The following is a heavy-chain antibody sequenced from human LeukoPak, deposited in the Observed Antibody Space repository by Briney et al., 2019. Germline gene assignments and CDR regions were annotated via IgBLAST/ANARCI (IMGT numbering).Heavy chain of an antibody. J-gene: IGHJ6*03. Sequence: SETLSLTCTVSGGSISSYYWSWIRQPPGKGLEWIGDIYYSGSTNYNPSLRSRVTISVDTSKNQFSLKLSSVTAADTAVYYCAREVFTRTRRIVGATRYMDVWGKGTTVTISS. D-gene: IGHD1-26*01. V-gene: IGHV4-59*12. CDR1: GGSISSYY. CDR2: IYYSGST. CDR3: AREVFTRTRRIVGATRYMDV.